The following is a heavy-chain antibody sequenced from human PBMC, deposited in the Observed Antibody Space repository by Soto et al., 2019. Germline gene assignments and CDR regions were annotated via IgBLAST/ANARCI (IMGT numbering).Heavy chain of an antibody. CDR1: GFTFSSHW. V-gene: IGHV3-74*01. D-gene: IGHD2-2*01. Sequence: EVQLVESGGGLVQPGGSLRLSCAASGFTFSSHWMHWVRQAPGTGLVWVSYINSDGGSTSYADSVKGRFTISRDNAKNTLYLQMNTLNPEDTAVYYCARGGCSATSCLDYWGQGTLVTVSP. J-gene: IGHJ4*02. CDR3: ARGGCSATSCLDY. CDR2: INSDGGST.